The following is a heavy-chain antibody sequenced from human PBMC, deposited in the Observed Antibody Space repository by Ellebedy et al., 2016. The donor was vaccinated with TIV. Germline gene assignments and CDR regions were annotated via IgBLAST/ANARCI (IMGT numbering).Heavy chain of an antibody. CDR1: GFTFSPYA. D-gene: IGHD5-18*01. CDR3: AKDRTPGDGYWVFDN. J-gene: IGHJ4*02. V-gene: IGHV3-23*01. CDR2: IVGSGA. Sequence: PGGSLRLSCAASGFTFSPYAMAWVRQAPGKGLEWVSGIVGSGAQKYADSVKGRFTISRDNSKRTVDLQMNRLIAEDTAVYFCAKDRTPGDGYWVFDNWGQGTLVSVSS.